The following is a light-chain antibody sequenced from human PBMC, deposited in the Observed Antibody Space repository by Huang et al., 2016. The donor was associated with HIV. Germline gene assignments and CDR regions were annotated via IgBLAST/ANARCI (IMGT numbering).Light chain of an antibody. CDR2: DVS. J-gene: IGKJ4*01. CDR1: QDIRNY. Sequence: DIQMTQSPSSLSASVGDRVTITCQASQDIRNYLNWYQQKPGKAPKLLIYDVSILEIVVPARFSGSGSGTYFTFTISSLQPEDVATYYCQQYDNLPPALTFGGGTKVEIQ. CDR3: QQYDNLPPALT. V-gene: IGKV1-33*01.